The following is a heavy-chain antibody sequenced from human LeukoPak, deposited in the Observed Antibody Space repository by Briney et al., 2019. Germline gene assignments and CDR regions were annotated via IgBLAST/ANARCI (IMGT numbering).Heavy chain of an antibody. CDR3: ATWVVTRGGLDY. D-gene: IGHD4-23*01. CDR1: GYSISSGYY. V-gene: IGHV4-38-2*02. Sequence: SETLSLTCTVSGYSISSGYYWGWIRQPPGKGLEWIGSIYYSGSTYYNPSLKSRVTISVDTSKNQFSLKLSSVTAADTAVYYCATWVVTRGGLDYWGQGTLVTVSS. CDR2: IYYSGST. J-gene: IGHJ4*02.